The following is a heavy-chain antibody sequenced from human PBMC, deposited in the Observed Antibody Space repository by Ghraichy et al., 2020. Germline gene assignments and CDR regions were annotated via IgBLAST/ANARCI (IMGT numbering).Heavy chain of an antibody. J-gene: IGHJ4*02. V-gene: IGHV3-66*01. D-gene: IGHD1-1*01. CDR3: AGGNWVFDF. CDR1: DFSVSRYY. Sequence: LNISCAVSDFSVSRYYVGWVRQAPGKGLEWISVIYGRGNTYYADSLKDRFIVSRDNSRNTLHLQISSLRAEDTALYFCAGGNWVFDFWGQGTLVTVSS. CDR2: IYGRGNT.